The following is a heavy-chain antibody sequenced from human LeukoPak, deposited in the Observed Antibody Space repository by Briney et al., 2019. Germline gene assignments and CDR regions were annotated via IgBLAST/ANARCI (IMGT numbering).Heavy chain of an antibody. Sequence: AASVKVSCKASGGTFSSYAISWVRQAPGQGLEWMGRIIPIFGIANYAQKFQGRVTITADKSTSTAYMELSSLRAEDTAVYYCARELYLALLYCSGGSCYRGFDYWGQGTLVTVSS. D-gene: IGHD2-15*01. V-gene: IGHV1-69*04. J-gene: IGHJ4*02. CDR2: IIPIFGIA. CDR1: GGTFSSYA. CDR3: ARELYLALLYCSGGSCYRGFDY.